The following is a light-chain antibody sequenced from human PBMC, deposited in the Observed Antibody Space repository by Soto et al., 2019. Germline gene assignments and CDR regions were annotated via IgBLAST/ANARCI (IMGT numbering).Light chain of an antibody. J-gene: IGKJ5*01. CDR2: DSS. V-gene: IGKV3D-20*01. CDR3: QQYGSSPLT. Sequence: EIVLTQSPATLSLSPGERATLSCGASQSVSNSYLAWYQQKPGLTPRLLIYDSSTRATGIPDRFSGSGSGTDFTLIISRLEPEDFAVYYCQQYGSSPLTFGQGTRLEIK. CDR1: QSVSNSY.